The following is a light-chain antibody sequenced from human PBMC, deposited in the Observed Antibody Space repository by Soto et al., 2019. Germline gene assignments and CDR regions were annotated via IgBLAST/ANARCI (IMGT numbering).Light chain of an antibody. V-gene: IGLV2-14*01. Sequence: QSVLSQPSPVSLYPGQSLTISCSGTNSYVGVYNYVSWYQQHPGKAPKLMIYDVRNRPSGVSNRFSGSKSVNTASLTISGLQAEDEADYYCSSYTTISTYVFGTGTKVTVL. CDR2: DVR. J-gene: IGLJ1*01. CDR1: NSYVGVYNY. CDR3: SSYTTISTYV.